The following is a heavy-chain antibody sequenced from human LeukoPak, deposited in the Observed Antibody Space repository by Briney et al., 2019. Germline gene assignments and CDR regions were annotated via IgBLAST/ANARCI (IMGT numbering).Heavy chain of an antibody. CDR3: AKGPGGGYAIMPYFDY. D-gene: IGHD2-8*01. V-gene: IGHV3-23*01. Sequence: GGSLRLFCAASGFTFSSYAMSRVRQAPGKGLEWVSAIRGSASDTPGGAGTYYADSVKGRFTISRDNSKNTLYLQMNSLRAEDTAVYYCAKGPGGGYAIMPYFDYWGQGTLVTVSS. CDR1: GFTFSSYA. CDR2: IRGSASDTPGGAGT. J-gene: IGHJ4*02.